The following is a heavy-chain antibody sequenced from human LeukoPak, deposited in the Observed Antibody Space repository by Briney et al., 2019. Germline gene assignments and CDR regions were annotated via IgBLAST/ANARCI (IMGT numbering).Heavy chain of an antibody. Sequence: NSSETLSLTCTVSGGSISSSSYYWGWIRQPPGKGLEWIGSIYYSGSTNYNPSLKSRVTISVDKSKNQFSLKLSSVTAADTAVYYCARAGRGYCSGGSCYSGWFDPWGQGTLVTVSS. J-gene: IGHJ5*02. CDR1: GGSISSSSYY. CDR3: ARAGRGYCSGGSCYSGWFDP. V-gene: IGHV4-39*07. D-gene: IGHD2-15*01. CDR2: IYYSGST.